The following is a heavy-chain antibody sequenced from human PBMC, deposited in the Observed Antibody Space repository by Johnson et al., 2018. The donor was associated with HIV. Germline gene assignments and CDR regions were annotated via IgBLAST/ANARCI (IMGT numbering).Heavy chain of an antibody. J-gene: IGHJ3*01. Sequence: QMQLVESGGGVVQPGGSLRLSCAASGFSFSSYGMYWARQAPDKGLEWVAYIPFHGNQQYSGDSVKGRFTISRDNSMDTLFLEMNSRRVEDTAVYYLSNRGDLYDSTASFDAFEVWGQWTMVTVSS. CDR1: GFSFSSYG. D-gene: IGHD5/OR15-5a*01. V-gene: IGHV3-30*02. CDR3: SNRGDLYDSTASFDAFEV. CDR2: IPFHGNQQ.